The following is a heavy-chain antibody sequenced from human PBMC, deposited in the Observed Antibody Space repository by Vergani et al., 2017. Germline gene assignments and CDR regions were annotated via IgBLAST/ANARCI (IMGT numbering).Heavy chain of an antibody. CDR2: IHPADSDT. J-gene: IGHJ4*02. CDR3: ARLYGRDSSRSKDFDY. V-gene: IGHV5-51*01. CDR1: GYSFTNYW. Sequence: EVQLVQSGAEVKKPGESLKISCQISGYSFTNYWIGWVRQMPGKGLEWMGIIHPADSDTRYSPSFQGQVTISVDKSISTAYLQRSSLRASDSAMYYCARLYGRDSSRSKDFDYWGQGTLVTVSS. D-gene: IGHD3-22*01.